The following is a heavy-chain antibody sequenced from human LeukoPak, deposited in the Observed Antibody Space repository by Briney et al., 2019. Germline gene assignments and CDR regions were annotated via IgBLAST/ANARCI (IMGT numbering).Heavy chain of an antibody. V-gene: IGHV1-46*01. CDR1: GYTFTSYY. Sequence: GASVKVSCKASGYTFTSYYMHWVRQAPGQGLEWTGIINPSGGSTSYAQKFQGRVTMTRDMSTSTVYMELSSLRSEDTAVYYCARDYTVTRVLDIWGQGTMITVSS. D-gene: IGHD4-17*01. CDR3: ARDYTVTRVLDI. CDR2: INPSGGST. J-gene: IGHJ3*02.